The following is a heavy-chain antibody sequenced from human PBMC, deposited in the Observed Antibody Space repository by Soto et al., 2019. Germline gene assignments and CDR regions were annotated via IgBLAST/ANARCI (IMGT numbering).Heavy chain of an antibody. CDR2: ISNGGGTI. V-gene: IGHV3-48*01. Sequence: PGGSLRLSCAASGFTFSRSWMSWVRQGPGKGLEWVAHISNGGGTIYYADSMKGRFTISRDNAKNSLYLQMNSLRSEDTAVYYCARDLVAVSGGVYSSSSGGYFFDFWGQGTRVTVSS. J-gene: IGHJ4*02. CDR1: GFTFSRSW. CDR3: ARDLVAVSGGVYSSSSGGYFFDF. D-gene: IGHD6-6*01.